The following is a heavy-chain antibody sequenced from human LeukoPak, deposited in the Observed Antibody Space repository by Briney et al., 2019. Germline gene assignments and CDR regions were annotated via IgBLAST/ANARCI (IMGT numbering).Heavy chain of an antibody. V-gene: IGHV3-21*01. J-gene: IGHJ5*02. CDR3: ARALPGAATAHNWFDP. Sequence: PGGSLRLSCAASGFTFSSYSMNWVRQAPGKGLEWVSSISSSSSYIYYADSVKGRFTISRDNAKNSLYLQMNSLRAEDTAVYYCARALPGAATAHNWFDPWGQGTLVTVSS. CDR1: GFTFSSYS. CDR2: ISSSSSYI. D-gene: IGHD6-13*01.